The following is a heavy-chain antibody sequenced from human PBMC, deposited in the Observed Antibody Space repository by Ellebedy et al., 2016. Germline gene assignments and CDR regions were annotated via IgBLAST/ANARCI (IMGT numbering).Heavy chain of an antibody. CDR3: ARVHYYDRGAGVDY. Sequence: GGSLRLXCAASGFTFSSYAMHWVRQAPGKGLEWVAVISYDGSNKYYADSVKGRFTISRDNSKNTLYLQMNSLRAEDTAVYYCARVHYYDRGAGVDYWGQGTLVTVSS. J-gene: IGHJ4*02. CDR2: ISYDGSNK. D-gene: IGHD3-22*01. CDR1: GFTFSSYA. V-gene: IGHV3-30-3*01.